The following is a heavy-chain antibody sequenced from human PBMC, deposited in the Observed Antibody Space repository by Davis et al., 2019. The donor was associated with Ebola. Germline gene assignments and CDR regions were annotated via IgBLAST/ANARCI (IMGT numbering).Heavy chain of an antibody. Sequence: GESLKISCAVSGFTFDTYWMTWVRHTPGKGLEWVANINQDGSLENYVDSVKGRFTISRDNAQNSVHLQMNSLRVEDTAIYYCARDSYYFGSGSYGTHWFDSWGQGTLVIVSA. CDR2: INQDGSLE. D-gene: IGHD3-10*01. CDR3: ARDSYYFGSGSYGTHWFDS. J-gene: IGHJ5*01. CDR1: GFTFDTYW. V-gene: IGHV3-7*01.